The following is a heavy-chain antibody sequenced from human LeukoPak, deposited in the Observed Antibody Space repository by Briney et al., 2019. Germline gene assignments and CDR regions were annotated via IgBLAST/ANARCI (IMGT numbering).Heavy chain of an antibody. CDR1: GGSFSGYY. CDR3: ARERRYYYGSGSYLDY. J-gene: IGHJ4*02. D-gene: IGHD3-10*01. V-gene: IGHV4-34*01. Sequence: SETLSLTCAVYGGSFSGYYWSWLGHPPGKGREWCGEINHSGSTNYNPSLKSRVTISVDTSKNEFSLKLSSVTAADTAVYYCARERRYYYGSGSYLDYWGQGTLVTVSS. CDR2: INHSGST.